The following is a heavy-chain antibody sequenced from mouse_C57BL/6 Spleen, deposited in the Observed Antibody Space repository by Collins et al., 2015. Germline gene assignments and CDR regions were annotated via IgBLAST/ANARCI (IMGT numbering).Heavy chain of an antibody. CDR3: ACYYGSFYFDV. CDR2: INTYSGVP. V-gene: IGHV9-3*01. J-gene: IGHJ1*03. D-gene: IGHD1-1*01. CDR1: GYTFTTYG. Sequence: QIQLVQSGPELKKPGETVKISCKASGYTFTTYGMSWVKQAPGKGLKWMGWINTYSGVPTYADDFKGRFAFSLETSASTAYLQINNLKNEDTATYFCACYYGSFYFDVWGTGTTVTVSS.